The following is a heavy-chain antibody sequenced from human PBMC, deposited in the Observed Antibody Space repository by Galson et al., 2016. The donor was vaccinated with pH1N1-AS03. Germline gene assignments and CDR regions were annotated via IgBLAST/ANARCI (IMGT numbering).Heavy chain of an antibody. Sequence: SVKVSCKASGGTFSSYVINWVRQAPGQGPEWMGRIIPSLDVPNYAQKFQGRVTITADKSTRTAYMELSSLRSEDAAVYYCARDSTITGTTEDDALDIWGQGTMVIVSS. J-gene: IGHJ3*02. CDR2: IIPSLDVP. D-gene: IGHD1-14*01. CDR3: ARDSTITGTTEDDALDI. CDR1: GGTFSSYV. V-gene: IGHV1-69*04.